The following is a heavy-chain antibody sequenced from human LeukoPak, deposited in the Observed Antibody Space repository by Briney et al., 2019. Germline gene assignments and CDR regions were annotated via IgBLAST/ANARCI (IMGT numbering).Heavy chain of an antibody. V-gene: IGHV4-30-2*02. CDR2: IYHSGST. Sequence: SQTLSLTCAVSGGSISSGGYSWSWIRQPPGKGLEWIGYIYHSGSTYYNPSLKSRVTISVDTSKNQFSLKLSSVTAADTAVYYCASQNSGYAYYFDYWGQGTLVTVSS. D-gene: IGHD5-12*01. CDR3: ASQNSGYAYYFDY. J-gene: IGHJ4*02. CDR1: GGSISSGGYS.